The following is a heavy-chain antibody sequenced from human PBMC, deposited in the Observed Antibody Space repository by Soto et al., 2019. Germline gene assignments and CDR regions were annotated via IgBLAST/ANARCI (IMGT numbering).Heavy chain of an antibody. Sequence: QVHLRESGPGLVKPSETLSLSCTVSGGSISNFYWSWIRQPPGKGLEWIGYISYSGNTNYNPSLKSRVSISVDTSKSQLSLNLTSVTAADTAVYYGARAPMVLSRSYFDSWGQGTPVTVSS. D-gene: IGHD2-8*01. J-gene: IGHJ4*02. CDR1: GGSISNFY. CDR2: ISYSGNT. V-gene: IGHV4-59*01. CDR3: ARAPMVLSRSYFDS.